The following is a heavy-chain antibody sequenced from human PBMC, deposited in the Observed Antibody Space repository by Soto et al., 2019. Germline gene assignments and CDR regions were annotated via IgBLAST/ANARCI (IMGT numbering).Heavy chain of an antibody. CDR1: GGTFSSYA. CDR2: IIPIFGTA. J-gene: IGHJ5*02. D-gene: IGHD2-8*01. Sequence: GASVKVSCKASGGTFSSYAISWVQQAPGQGLEWMGGIIPIFGTANYAQKFQGRVTITADESTSTAYMELSSLRSEDTAVYYCAREGAGYCTNGVCYRGWFDPWGQGTLVTVSS. V-gene: IGHV1-69*13. CDR3: AREGAGYCTNGVCYRGWFDP.